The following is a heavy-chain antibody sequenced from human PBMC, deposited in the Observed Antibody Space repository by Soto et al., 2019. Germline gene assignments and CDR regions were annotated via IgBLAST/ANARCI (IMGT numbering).Heavy chain of an antibody. Sequence: QITLNESGPTLVKPTQTLTLTCTFSGFSLTTSGVGVGWIRQSPGKAPEWLALIYWDDDKRYSPSLKSRLTITEDTSKNQVVLTMANLDPADTATYYCAHRVLRTVFGLVTTTAIYFDFWGQGTPVAGSS. J-gene: IGHJ4*02. CDR3: AHRVLRTVFGLVTTTAIYFDF. D-gene: IGHD3-3*01. CDR1: GFSLTTSGVG. CDR2: IYWDDDK. V-gene: IGHV2-5*02.